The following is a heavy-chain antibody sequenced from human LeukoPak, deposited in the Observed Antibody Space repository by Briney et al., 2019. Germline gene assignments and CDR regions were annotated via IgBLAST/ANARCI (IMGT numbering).Heavy chain of an antibody. CDR2: ISDSGDIT. V-gene: IGHV3-23*01. Sequence: GGSLRLSGAASGFTFSSYAMSWVRQAPGKGLEWVSAISDSGDITSYADSVKGRFTVSRDNSKNTLYLRMSSLRAEDSALYYCAKDPHNYYMDVWGKGTTVTVSS. J-gene: IGHJ6*03. CDR1: GFTFSSYA. CDR3: AKDPHNYYMDV.